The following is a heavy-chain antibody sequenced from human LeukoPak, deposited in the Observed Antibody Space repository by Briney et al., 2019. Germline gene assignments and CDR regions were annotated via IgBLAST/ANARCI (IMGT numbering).Heavy chain of an antibody. V-gene: IGHV3-74*01. J-gene: IGHJ4*02. CDR2: INSDGSST. CDR1: GFTFSSYW. CDR3: ARGVYDSSGYYYFDY. D-gene: IGHD3-22*01. Sequence: GGSLRLSCAASGFTFSSYWMHWVRQAPGKGLVWVSRINSDGSSTSYADSVKGRFTISRDNAKNTLYLQMNSLRAADTAVYYCARGVYDSSGYYYFDYWGQGTLVTVSS.